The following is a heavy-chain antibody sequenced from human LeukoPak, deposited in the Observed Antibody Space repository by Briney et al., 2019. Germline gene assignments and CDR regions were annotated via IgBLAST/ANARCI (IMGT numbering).Heavy chain of an antibody. D-gene: IGHD2-2*01. CDR2: IGGGPGNT. CDR3: AKDMGYCSSATCYGLDY. J-gene: IGHJ4*02. Sequence: GGSLRLSCAASGFSFSSYAMSWVRQAPGKGLEWVSVIGGGPGNTYYTDSVKGRFTISRDNSKNTLFLQMNSLRAEDTAIYYCAKDMGYCSSATCYGLDYWGQGTLVTVSS. CDR1: GFSFSSYA. V-gene: IGHV3-23*01.